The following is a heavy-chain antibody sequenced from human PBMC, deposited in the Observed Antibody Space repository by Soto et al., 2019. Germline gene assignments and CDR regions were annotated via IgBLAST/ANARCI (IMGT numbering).Heavy chain of an antibody. CDR2: IIPIFGTA. D-gene: IGHD3-9*01. CDR1: GGTFSSYA. Sequence: SVKVSCKASGGTFSSYAISWVRQAPGQGLEWMGGIIPIFGTANYEQKFQGRVTITADESTSTAYMELSSLRSEDTAVYYCARGFDLYHSYYGMDVWGQGTTVTVSS. J-gene: IGHJ6*02. V-gene: IGHV1-69*13. CDR3: ARGFDLYHSYYGMDV.